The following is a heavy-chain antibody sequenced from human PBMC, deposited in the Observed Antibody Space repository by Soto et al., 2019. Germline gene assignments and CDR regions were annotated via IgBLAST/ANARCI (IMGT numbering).Heavy chain of an antibody. CDR1: GFTFSSYA. D-gene: IGHD3-10*01. Sequence: PGGSLRLSCAASGFTFSSYAMSWVRQAPGKGLEWVSAISGSGGSTYYADSVKGRFTISRDNSKNTLYLQMNSLRAEDTAVYYCAKPLTYIYGSGPTFDYWGQATLGTVSS. V-gene: IGHV3-23*01. J-gene: IGHJ4*02. CDR2: ISGSGGST. CDR3: AKPLTYIYGSGPTFDY.